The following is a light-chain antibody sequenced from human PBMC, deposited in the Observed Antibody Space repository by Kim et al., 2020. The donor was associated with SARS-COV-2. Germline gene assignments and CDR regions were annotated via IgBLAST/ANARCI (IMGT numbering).Light chain of an antibody. CDR3: SAWDSSLSVWV. J-gene: IGLJ3*02. Sequence: RHTATLTCTGNSNNVGDQGAAWLQHHQGHPPKLLSYRDNNRPSGISERLSASRSGNTASLTITGLQPEDEADYYCSAWDSSLSVWVFGGGTQLTVL. CDR2: RDN. V-gene: IGLV10-54*01. CDR1: SNNVGDQG.